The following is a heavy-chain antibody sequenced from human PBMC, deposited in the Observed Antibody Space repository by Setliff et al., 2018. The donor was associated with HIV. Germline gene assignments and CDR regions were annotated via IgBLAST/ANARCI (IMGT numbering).Heavy chain of an antibody. V-gene: IGHV3-15*06. CDR2: IFSQTHGGAI. Sequence: GESPKISCAVSGFIVTDNWMAWARQAPGKGLEWVGHIFSQTHGGAISYVEPVKGRFTISRDESRNILYLEMNNVNTEDTAVYYCTGSFLGFWGQGTLVTVSS. J-gene: IGHJ4*02. CDR1: GFIVTDNW. D-gene: IGHD3-3*01. CDR3: TGSFLGF.